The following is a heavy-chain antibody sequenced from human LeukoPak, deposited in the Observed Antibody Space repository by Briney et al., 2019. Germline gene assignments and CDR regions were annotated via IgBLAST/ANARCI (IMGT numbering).Heavy chain of an antibody. CDR1: GYTFTSYG. V-gene: IGHV1-18*01. CDR2: ISAYNGNT. Sequence: ASVKVSCKASGYTFTSYGISWVRQAPGQGLEWMGWISAYNGNTNYAQKLQGRVTMTTDTSTSTAYMELRSLRSDDTAVYYCATSSGYQLPGYNWFDPWGQGTLVTVSS. J-gene: IGHJ5*02. D-gene: IGHD2-2*01. CDR3: ATSSGYQLPGYNWFDP.